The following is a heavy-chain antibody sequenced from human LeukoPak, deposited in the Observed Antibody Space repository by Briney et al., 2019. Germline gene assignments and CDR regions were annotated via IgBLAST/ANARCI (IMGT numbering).Heavy chain of an antibody. CDR1: GGPISSYY. V-gene: IGHV4-59*08. CDR3: ARHNPPPGNTYYFDY. CDR2: IYYSGST. D-gene: IGHD2/OR15-2a*01. Sequence: PSETLSLTCTVSGGPISSYYWSWIRQPPGKGLEWIGYIYYSGSTNYNPSLKSRVTISVDTSKNQFSLKLSSVTAADTAVYYCARHNPPPGNTYYFDYWGQGTLVTVSS. J-gene: IGHJ4*02.